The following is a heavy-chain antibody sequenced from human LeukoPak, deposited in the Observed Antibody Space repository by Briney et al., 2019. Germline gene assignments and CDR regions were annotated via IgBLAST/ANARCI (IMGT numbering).Heavy chain of an antibody. D-gene: IGHD2-2*01. CDR3: ARGAAAIDWFDP. J-gene: IGHJ5*02. CDR2: IYYSGST. V-gene: IGHV4-39*07. Sequence: SETLSLTCTVSGGSISSSSHYWGWIRQPPGKGLEWIGSIYYSGSTYYNPSLKSRVTISVDTSKNQFSLKLSSVTAADTAVYYCARGAAAIDWFDPWGQGTLVTVSS. CDR1: GGSISSSSHY.